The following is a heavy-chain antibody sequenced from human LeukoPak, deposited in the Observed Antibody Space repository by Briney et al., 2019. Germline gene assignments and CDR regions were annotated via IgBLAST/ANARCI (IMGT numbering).Heavy chain of an antibody. CDR2: INPSGGRT. Sequence: ASVKVSCKASGYTFTNNFMHWVRQAHGHGLDWMGIINPSGGRTNYAHKFQGRVTMTRDMSTSTVYMELSSLRSEDTAVYYCARGAHVRMYDSNHNCFDPWGQGTLVTVSS. CDR3: ARGAHVRMYDSNHNCFDP. CDR1: GYTFTNNF. J-gene: IGHJ5*02. V-gene: IGHV1-46*01. D-gene: IGHD3-22*01.